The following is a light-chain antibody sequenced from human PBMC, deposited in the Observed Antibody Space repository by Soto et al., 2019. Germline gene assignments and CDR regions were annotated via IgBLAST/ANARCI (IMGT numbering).Light chain of an antibody. J-gene: IGKJ2*01. V-gene: IGKV3-15*01. CDR2: GAS. CDR3: QQHYSWRYT. CDR1: ESISRDY. Sequence: EIVLTQSPGTLSLSPGQRATLSCRASESISRDYLAWYQQRLGQAPRLLIYGASTRATGIPARFSGRGSGTEFTLTISTLQSEDFAVYYCQQHYSWRYTFGQGTKLEIK.